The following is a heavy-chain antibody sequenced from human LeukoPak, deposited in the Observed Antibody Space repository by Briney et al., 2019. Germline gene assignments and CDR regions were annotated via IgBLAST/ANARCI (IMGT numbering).Heavy chain of an antibody. J-gene: IGHJ6*03. Sequence: PSETLSLTCSVSGDSISSHFWSWLRQPPGKGLEWIGYIHHSGMTNYNSALKRRATLSVDTSTHQFSLKLTSVTAADTAFYFCAREASSDPRLSSYFLDVWGEGTAATVSS. V-gene: IGHV4-59*11. CDR2: IHHSGMT. D-gene: IGHD6-19*01. CDR3: AREASSDPRLSSYFLDV. CDR1: GDSISSHF.